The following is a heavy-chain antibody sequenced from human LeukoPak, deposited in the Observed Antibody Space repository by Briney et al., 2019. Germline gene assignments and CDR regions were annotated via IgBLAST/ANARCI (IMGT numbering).Heavy chain of an antibody. CDR3: ARGGDIVVVVAATGINWFDP. J-gene: IGHJ5*02. V-gene: IGHV4-4*07. CDR1: GGSISSFY. Sequence: PSETLSLTCTVSGGSISSFYWSWIRQPAGKGLEWIGRIYTTGSTNYNPSLKSRVTMSVDTSKNQFSLKLSSVTAADTAVYYCARGGDIVVVVAATGINWFDPWGQGTLVTVSS. D-gene: IGHD2-15*01. CDR2: IYTTGST.